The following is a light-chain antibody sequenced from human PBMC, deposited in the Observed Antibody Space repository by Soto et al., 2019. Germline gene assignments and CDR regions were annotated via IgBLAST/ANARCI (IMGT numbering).Light chain of an antibody. CDR2: DVS. J-gene: IGLJ1*01. CDR3: CSSAGTYTFV. CDR1: SSDVGGSNH. V-gene: IGLV2-11*01. Sequence: QSALTQPRSVSGSPGQSVTISCTGTSSDVGGSNHVSWYQHHPGKAPKFIIYDVSKRPSGVPDRFSGSKSGTTAYLTISGLQAEDEADYYCCSSAGTYTFVFGTGTKLTVL.